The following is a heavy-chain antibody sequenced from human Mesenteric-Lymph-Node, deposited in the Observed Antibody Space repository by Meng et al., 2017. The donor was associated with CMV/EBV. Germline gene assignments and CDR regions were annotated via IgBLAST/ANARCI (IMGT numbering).Heavy chain of an antibody. CDR3: ARAGLRFLEWLSPFDY. CDR2: IWYDGSNK. J-gene: IGHJ4*02. CDR1: GFTFSSYA. V-gene: IGHV3-30*04. Sequence: GESLKISCAASGFTFSSYAMHWVRQAPGKGLEWVAVIWYDGSNKYYADSVKGRFTISRDNSKNTLYLQMNSLRAEDTAVYYCARAGLRFLEWLSPFDYWGQGTLVTVSS. D-gene: IGHD3-3*01.